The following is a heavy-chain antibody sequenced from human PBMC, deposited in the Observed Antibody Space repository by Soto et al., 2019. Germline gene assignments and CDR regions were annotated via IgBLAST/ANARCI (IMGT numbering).Heavy chain of an antibody. Sequence: QVQLQESGPGLVKPSGTLSLTCAVSGGSISSSNWWSWVRQPPGKGLEWIGEIYHSGSTNYNPSLKCRVTISVDKTENQFSLKLSSVSAADTAVYYCARTAAAGTYLDSWGQGTLVTVSS. CDR1: GGSISSSNW. CDR2: IYHSGST. D-gene: IGHD6-13*01. J-gene: IGHJ4*02. V-gene: IGHV4-4*02. CDR3: ARTAAAGTYLDS.